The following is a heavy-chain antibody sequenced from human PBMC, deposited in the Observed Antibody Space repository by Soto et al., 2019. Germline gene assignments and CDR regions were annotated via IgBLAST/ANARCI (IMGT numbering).Heavy chain of an antibody. CDR1: GGPITNY. D-gene: IGHD4-17*01. V-gene: IGHV4-31*03. Sequence: SETLSLTCTVSGGPITNYWSWIRQHPGKGLEWIGYIYDSGSTYYNPSLKSRVTMSLDTSKNQLSLKLTSVTATDTAVYYCARVNLDYVTGMDVWGQGTTVTVSS. CDR3: ARVNLDYVTGMDV. J-gene: IGHJ6*02. CDR2: IYDSGST.